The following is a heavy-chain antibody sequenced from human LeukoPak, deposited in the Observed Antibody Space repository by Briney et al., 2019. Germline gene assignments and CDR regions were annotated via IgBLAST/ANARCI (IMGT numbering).Heavy chain of an antibody. CDR2: IYYSGST. Sequence: SQTLSLTCTVSGGSISSGGYYWSWIRQHPGKGLEWIGYIYYSGSTYYNPSLKSRVTISVDTSKNQFSLKLSSVTAADTAVYYCARSGKIIVGAANDWFDPWGQGTLVTVSS. D-gene: IGHD1-26*01. CDR1: GGSISSGGYY. V-gene: IGHV4-31*03. CDR3: ARSGKIIVGAANDWFDP. J-gene: IGHJ5*02.